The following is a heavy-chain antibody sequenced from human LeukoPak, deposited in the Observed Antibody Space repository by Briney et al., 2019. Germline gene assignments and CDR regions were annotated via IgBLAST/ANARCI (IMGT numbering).Heavy chain of an antibody. CDR3: ASTPVGGYSYGYYY. CDR1: GGSISSYY. CDR2: IYYSGST. Sequence: SETLSLTCTVSGGSISSYYWSWIRQPPGKGLEWIGYIYYSGSTNYNPSLKSRVTISVDTSKNQFSLKLSSVTAADTAVYYCASTPVGGYSYGYYYWGQGTLVTVSS. J-gene: IGHJ4*02. D-gene: IGHD5-18*01. V-gene: IGHV4-59*01.